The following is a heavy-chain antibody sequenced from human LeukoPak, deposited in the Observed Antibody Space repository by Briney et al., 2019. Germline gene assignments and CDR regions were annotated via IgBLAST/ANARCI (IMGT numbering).Heavy chain of an antibody. CDR2: IYYSGST. J-gene: IGHJ4*02. CDR1: GGSISSYY. Sequence: PSETLSLTCTVSGGSISSYYWSWIRQPPGKGLEWIGYIYYSGSTNYNPSLKSRVTISVDTSKNQFSLKLSSVTAADTAVYYCARIRGYSGYDEYYFDYWGQGTLVTVSS. V-gene: IGHV4-59*08. CDR3: ARIRGYSGYDEYYFDY. D-gene: IGHD5-12*01.